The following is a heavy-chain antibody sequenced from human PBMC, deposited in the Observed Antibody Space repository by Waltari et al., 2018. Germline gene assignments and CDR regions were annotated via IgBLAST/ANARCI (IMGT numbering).Heavy chain of an antibody. J-gene: IGHJ4*02. D-gene: IGHD1-1*01. CDR1: GGSLSSSSYY. CDR2: IYYSGST. Sequence: QLQLQASGPGLVQPSETLSLTCTVSGGSLSSSSYYWGWIRQPPGKGLEWIGSIYYSGSTYYNPSLKSRVTISVDTSKNQFSLKLSSVTAADTAVYYCARDRTERLDYWGQGTLVTVSS. CDR3: ARDRTERLDY. V-gene: IGHV4-39*07.